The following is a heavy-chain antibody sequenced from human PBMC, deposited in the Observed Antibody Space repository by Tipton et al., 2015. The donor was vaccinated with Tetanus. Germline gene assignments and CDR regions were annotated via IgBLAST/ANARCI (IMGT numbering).Heavy chain of an antibody. D-gene: IGHD6-13*01. Sequence: TLSLTCTVSGGSISSYYWSWIRQPPGKGLEWIGYIYYSGSTNYNPSLKSRVTISVDTSKNQFSLKLSSVTAADTAVYYCARGGIAAAGGGLDYWGQGPLVTVSS. V-gene: IGHV4-59*01. J-gene: IGHJ4*02. CDR2: IYYSGST. CDR3: ARGGIAAAGGGLDY. CDR1: GGSISSYY.